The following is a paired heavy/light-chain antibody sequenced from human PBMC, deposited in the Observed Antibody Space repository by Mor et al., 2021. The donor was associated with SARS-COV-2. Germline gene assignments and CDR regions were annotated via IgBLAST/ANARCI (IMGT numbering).Light chain of an antibody. V-gene: IGKV1D-13*01. Sequence: AIQLTQSPSSLSASVGDRVTITCRASQVISSALAWYQQKPGKAPKLLIYGASSLQSGVPSRFSGSGSGTDFTLTISSLQPEDFATYYCQHFNNYLYTFGQGTKLEIK. CDR1: QVISSA. CDR2: GAS. J-gene: IGKJ2*01. CDR3: QHFNNYLYT.
Heavy chain of an antibody. CDR1: GFTFTSYA. CDR2: ISESGGGT. CDR3: ARGGYCTGDSCPPHYFHYVMDV. D-gene: IGHD2-15*01. J-gene: IGHJ6*01. Sequence: EVQLLESGGGLVQPGGSLRLSCAASGFTFTSYAMTWVRQAPGKGLEWVSGISESGGGTYYADSVKGRFTISRDNSKNTLYLQVNSLRAEDTAVYFCARGGYCTGDSCPPHYFHYVMDVWGQGTTVTVSS. V-gene: IGHV3-23*01.